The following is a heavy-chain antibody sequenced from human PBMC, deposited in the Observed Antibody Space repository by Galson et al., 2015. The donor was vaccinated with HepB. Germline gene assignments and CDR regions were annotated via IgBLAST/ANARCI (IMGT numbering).Heavy chain of an antibody. J-gene: IGHJ3*02. D-gene: IGHD3-16*01. CDR2: IDWDDDK. V-gene: IGHV2-70*04. CDR1: GFSLSTSGMR. CDR3: ARMGGRVTDAFEI. Sequence: PALVKPTQTLTLTCTFSGFSLSTSGMRVSWIRQPPGKALEWLARIDWDDDKFYSTSLKTRLTISKDTSKNQVVLTMTNMDPVDTATYYCARMGGRVTDAFEIWGQGTMVTVSS.